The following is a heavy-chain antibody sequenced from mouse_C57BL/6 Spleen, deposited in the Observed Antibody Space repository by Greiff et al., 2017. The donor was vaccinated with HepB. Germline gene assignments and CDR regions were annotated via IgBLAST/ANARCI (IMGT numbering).Heavy chain of an antibody. Sequence: DVHLVESGGGLVKPGGSLKLSCAASGFTFSSYAMSWVRQTPEKRLEWVATISDGGSYTYYPDNVKGRFTISRDNAKNNLYLQMSHLKSEDTAMYYCARGNWDVGFAYWGQGTLVTVSA. CDR3: ARGNWDVGFAY. J-gene: IGHJ3*01. CDR1: GFTFSSYA. D-gene: IGHD4-1*02. V-gene: IGHV5-4*01. CDR2: ISDGGSYT.